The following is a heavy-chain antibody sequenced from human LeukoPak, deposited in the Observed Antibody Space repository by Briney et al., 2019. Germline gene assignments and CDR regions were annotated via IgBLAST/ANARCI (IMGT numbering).Heavy chain of an antibody. D-gene: IGHD3-22*01. J-gene: IGHJ4*02. CDR1: GGSISSRSYY. CDR3: ARSGSSSGYLFDY. V-gene: IGHV4-39*01. Sequence: PSETLSLTCTVSGGSISSRSYYWGWIRQPPGKGLEWIGSVYYSGSTYYNPSLQSRVTISVDTSKNQFSLKLSSVTAADTAVYYCARSGSSSGYLFDYWGQGTLVTVSS. CDR2: VYYSGST.